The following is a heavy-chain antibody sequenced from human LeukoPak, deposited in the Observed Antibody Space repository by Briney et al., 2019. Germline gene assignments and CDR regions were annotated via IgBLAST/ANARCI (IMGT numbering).Heavy chain of an antibody. CDR2: IIPIFGTA. Sequence: SVKVSCKASGGTFSSYVISWVRQAPGQGLEWMGGIIPIFGTANYAQKFQGRVTITADESTSTAYMELSSLRSEDTAVYYCASRAIGYCSGGSCYYYYYGMDVWGQGTTVTVSS. CDR1: GGTFSSYV. CDR3: ASRAIGYCSGGSCYYYYYGMDV. D-gene: IGHD2-15*01. V-gene: IGHV1-69*01. J-gene: IGHJ6*02.